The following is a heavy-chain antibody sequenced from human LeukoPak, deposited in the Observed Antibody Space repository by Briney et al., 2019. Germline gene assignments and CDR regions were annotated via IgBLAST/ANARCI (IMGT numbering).Heavy chain of an antibody. D-gene: IGHD1-26*01. CDR3: AKPVDRVIVGATEDY. CDR1: GFTFSSYG. J-gene: IGHJ4*02. V-gene: IGHV3-30*02. Sequence: GGTLRLSCAASGFTFSSYGMSWVRQAPGKGLEWVAFIRYDGSNKYYADSVKGRFTISRDNSKNTLYLQMNSLRAEDTAVYYCAKPVDRVIVGATEDYWGQGTLVTVSS. CDR2: IRYDGSNK.